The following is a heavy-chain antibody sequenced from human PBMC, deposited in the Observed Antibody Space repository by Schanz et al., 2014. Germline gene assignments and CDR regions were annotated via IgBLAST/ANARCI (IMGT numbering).Heavy chain of an antibody. CDR1: GGTFSTYT. V-gene: IGHV1-69*08. J-gene: IGHJ4*02. CDR2: IIPILVTA. Sequence: QVQLVQSGAEVKKPGSSVKVFCKASGGTFSTYTISWVRQAPGQGLEWMGRIIPILVTANYAQKFQGRVTITADKSTFTAYIDVSSLRSEDTAVYYCASSGAGYSSSWDFDYWGQGTLVTVSS. CDR3: ASSGAGYSSSWDFDY. D-gene: IGHD6-13*01.